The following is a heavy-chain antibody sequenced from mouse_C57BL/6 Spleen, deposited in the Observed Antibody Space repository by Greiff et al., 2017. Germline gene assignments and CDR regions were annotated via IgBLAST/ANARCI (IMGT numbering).Heavy chain of an antibody. D-gene: IGHD2-5*01. CDR1: GFTFSDYG. Sequence: EVQLVESGGGLVKPGGSLKLSCAASGFTFSDYGMHWVRQAPETGLEWVAYISSGSSTIYYADTVKGRFTISRDNANHTLFLQMTSLRSEDTAMYYCARDYSNPYYAMDYWGQGTSVTVSS. J-gene: IGHJ4*01. V-gene: IGHV5-17*01. CDR3: ARDYSNPYYAMDY. CDR2: ISSGSSTI.